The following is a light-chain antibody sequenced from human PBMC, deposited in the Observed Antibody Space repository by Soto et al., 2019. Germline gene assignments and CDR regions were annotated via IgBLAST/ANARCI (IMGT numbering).Light chain of an antibody. V-gene: IGKV3-20*01. CDR3: QHYGSSPWT. J-gene: IGKJ1*01. Sequence: EIVLTQSAGTLSLSPGERATLSCRASQTVSGSYLAWFQQKPGQAPRLLIYDASTRAAGVPDRFSGSGSGTDFSLTINRLEPEDFAVYYCQHYGSSPWTFGQGNKVEIK. CDR2: DAS. CDR1: QTVSGSY.